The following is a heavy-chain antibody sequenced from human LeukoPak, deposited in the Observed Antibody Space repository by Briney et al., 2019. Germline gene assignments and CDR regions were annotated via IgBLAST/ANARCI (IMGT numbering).Heavy chain of an antibody. J-gene: IGHJ4*02. CDR3: XRGSXGAAAXTWXFDY. CDR2: TYYRSKWYN. V-gene: IGHV6-1*01. Sequence: SQTLSLTCAISGDSVSSNSAAWNWIGQSPSRGLEWLGRTYYRSKWYNDYAVSVKSRMTINPDTSKNQFSLQLNSVTPEDTAVXXXXRGSXGAAAXTWXFDYWGQGTLVTVSS. CDR1: GDSVSSNSAA. D-gene: IGHD6-13*01.